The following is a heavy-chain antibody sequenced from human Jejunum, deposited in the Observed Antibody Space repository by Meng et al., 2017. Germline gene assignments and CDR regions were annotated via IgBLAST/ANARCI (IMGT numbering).Heavy chain of an antibody. V-gene: IGHV3-23*01. J-gene: IGHJ4*02. CDR1: GFTSTTYA. CDR3: VRDFLGKYAWDS. D-gene: IGHD3-16*01. CDR2: ISSGGGNT. Sequence: GESLKISCTISGFTSTTYAMSWVRQAPKKGLEWVAGISSGGGNTYYADSVKGRFNIVRDNSKKTMFLHMNSLKSEDTAVYYCVRDFLGKYAWDSWGQGTLVTVSS.